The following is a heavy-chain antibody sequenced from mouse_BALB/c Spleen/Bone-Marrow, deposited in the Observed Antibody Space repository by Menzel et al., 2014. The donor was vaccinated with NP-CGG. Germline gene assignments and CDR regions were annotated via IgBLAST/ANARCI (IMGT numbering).Heavy chain of an antibody. CDR2: INPSNGRT. D-gene: IGHD2-4*01. CDR1: GYTFTSYW. Sequence: QVQLQQSGAELVKPGASVKLSCKASGYTFTSYWMHWVKQRPGQGLEWIGEINPSNGRTNYNEKFKSKATLTVDKSSSTAYMQLSSLTSEDFAVYYCAYDYDPSYAMDYWGQGTSVTVSS. J-gene: IGHJ4*01. CDR3: AYDYDPSYAMDY. V-gene: IGHV1S81*02.